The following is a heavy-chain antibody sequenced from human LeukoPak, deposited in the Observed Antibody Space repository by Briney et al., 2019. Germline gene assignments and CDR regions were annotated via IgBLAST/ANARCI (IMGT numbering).Heavy chain of an antibody. CDR1: GYTFTSYG. V-gene: IGHV1-18*01. CDR3: ARHYYDSSGYYSPFGY. CDR2: ISAYNGNT. Sequence: ASVKVSCKASGYTFTSYGISWVRQAPGQGLEWMGWISAYNGNTNYAQKLQGRVTMTTDTSTSTAYMELRGLRSDDTAVYYCARHYYDSSGYYSPFGYWGQGTLVTVSS. D-gene: IGHD3-22*01. J-gene: IGHJ4*02.